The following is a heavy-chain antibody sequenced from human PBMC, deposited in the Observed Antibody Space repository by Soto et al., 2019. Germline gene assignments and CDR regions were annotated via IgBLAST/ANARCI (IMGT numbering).Heavy chain of an antibody. V-gene: IGHV4-34*01. J-gene: IGHJ6*02. D-gene: IGHD1-26*01. Sequence: PSETLSLTCAVYGGSFSGYYWSWIRQPPGKGLEWIGEINHSGSTNYNPSLKSRVTISVDTSKNQFSLKLSSVTAADTAVYYCARGSPVGAVRRYYGMDVWGQGTTVTVSS. CDR1: GGSFSGYY. CDR2: INHSGST. CDR3: ARGSPVGAVRRYYGMDV.